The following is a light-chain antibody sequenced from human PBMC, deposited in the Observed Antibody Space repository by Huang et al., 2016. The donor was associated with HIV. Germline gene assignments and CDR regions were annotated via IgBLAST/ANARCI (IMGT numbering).Light chain of an antibody. J-gene: IGKJ1*01. Sequence: EIVLTQSPDFQSVTQKEKVTITCRASQSIGSSLHWYQQKPDQSPKLLIKYTSQSFAGVPSRFSGSGSGTVFTLTINSLEAEDAATYYCHQSASLPWTFGQGTKVEIK. CDR2: YTS. CDR1: QSIGSS. V-gene: IGKV6-21*01. CDR3: HQSASLPWT.